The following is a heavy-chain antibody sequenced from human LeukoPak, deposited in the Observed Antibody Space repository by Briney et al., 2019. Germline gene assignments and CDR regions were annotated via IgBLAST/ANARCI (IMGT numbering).Heavy chain of an antibody. Sequence: PGGSLRLSCAASGFTFSNAWMSWVRQAPGKGLEWVGRIKSKTDGGTTDYAAPVKGRFTISRDDSKNTLYLQMNSLKTEGTAVYYCTTADYDFWSGYYYFNNWGQGTLVTVSS. CDR1: GFTFSNAW. V-gene: IGHV3-15*01. CDR3: TTADYDFWSGYYYFNN. CDR2: IKSKTDGGTT. D-gene: IGHD3-3*01. J-gene: IGHJ4*02.